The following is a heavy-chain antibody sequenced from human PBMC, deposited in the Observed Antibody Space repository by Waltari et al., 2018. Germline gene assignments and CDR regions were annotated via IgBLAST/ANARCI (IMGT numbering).Heavy chain of an antibody. CDR1: GFTFSTYT. CDR3: TRGSTTAARCMDS. V-gene: IGHV3-30*01. CDR2: ILYDGSNT. J-gene: IGHJ4*02. D-gene: IGHD6-6*01. Sequence: QVQLVESGGGVVQPGRSLRLSCAASGFTFSTYTMHWVRQAPGKGLELVALILYDGSNTYYADSVKGRFTISRDNSKNTLYLQMNSLRPDDRAVYYCTRGSTTAARCMDSWGQGTLVTVSS.